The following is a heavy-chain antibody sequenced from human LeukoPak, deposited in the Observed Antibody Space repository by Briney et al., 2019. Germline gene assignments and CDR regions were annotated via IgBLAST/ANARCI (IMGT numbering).Heavy chain of an antibody. Sequence: ASVKISCKVSGYTLTELSMHWVRQAPGKGLEWMGWMNPNSGNTGYAQKFQGRVTMTRNTSISTAYMELGSLRSEDTAVYYCARGGTLRYFDWLLSYYYYGMDVWGQGTTVTVSS. D-gene: IGHD3-9*01. CDR1: GYTLTELS. J-gene: IGHJ6*02. V-gene: IGHV1-8*01. CDR3: ARGGTLRYFDWLLSYYYYGMDV. CDR2: MNPNSGNT.